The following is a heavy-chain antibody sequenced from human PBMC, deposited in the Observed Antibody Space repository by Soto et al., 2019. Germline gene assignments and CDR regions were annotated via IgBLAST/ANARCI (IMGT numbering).Heavy chain of an antibody. D-gene: IGHD2-21*02. CDR1: GGSISSYY. Sequence: SETLSLTCTVSGGSISSYYWSWIRQPPGKGLEWIGYIYYSGSTNYNPSLKSRVTISVDTSRNQFSLKLSSVTAADTAVYYCARSLVTARWFDPWGQGTLVTVSS. V-gene: IGHV4-59*01. CDR2: IYYSGST. J-gene: IGHJ5*02. CDR3: ARSLVTARWFDP.